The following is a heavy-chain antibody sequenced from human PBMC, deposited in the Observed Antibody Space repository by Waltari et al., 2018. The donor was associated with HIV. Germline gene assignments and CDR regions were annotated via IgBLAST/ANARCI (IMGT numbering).Heavy chain of an antibody. CDR2: IYPNSGDT. CDR1: GYTFTEYY. Sequence: QVQLVQSGAEVRTPGAAVQVSCKTSGYTFTEYYIHWVRQAPGQGPEWMGWIYPNSGDTHFAEKFQGRVTLTRDTSIRTAYVEVSNLRSDDTAVYYCARQMTFYDALDIWGQGTMVSVSS. CDR3: ARQMTFYDALDI. V-gene: IGHV1-2*02. J-gene: IGHJ3*02.